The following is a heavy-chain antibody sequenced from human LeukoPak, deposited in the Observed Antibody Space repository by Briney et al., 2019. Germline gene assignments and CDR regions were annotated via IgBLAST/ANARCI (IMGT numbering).Heavy chain of an antibody. Sequence: PSETLSLTCTVSGGSISSSSYYWGWIRQPPGKGLEWIGSIYYSGSTYYNPSLKSRVTLSLDKSQNQFSLKVTSVTAADTAVYYCARDSFYYDSSGVWGQGTLVTVSS. CDR1: GGSISSSSYY. V-gene: IGHV4-39*07. CDR3: ARDSFYYDSSGV. CDR2: IYYSGST. J-gene: IGHJ4*02. D-gene: IGHD3-22*01.